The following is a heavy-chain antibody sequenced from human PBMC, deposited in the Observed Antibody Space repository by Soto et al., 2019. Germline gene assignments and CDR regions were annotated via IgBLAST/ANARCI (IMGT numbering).Heavy chain of an antibody. CDR2: IYPGDSDT. D-gene: IGHD3-10*01. V-gene: IGHV5-51*01. J-gene: IGHJ4*02. CDR1: GYSCTSYW. Sequence: PGESLKISWKGSGYSCTSYWIGWVRQMPGKGLEWMGIIYPGDSDTRYSPSFQGQVTISADKSISTAYLQWSSLKASDTAMYYCVGPKRALLWWSFDYWGQGTLVTVSS. CDR3: VGPKRALLWWSFDY.